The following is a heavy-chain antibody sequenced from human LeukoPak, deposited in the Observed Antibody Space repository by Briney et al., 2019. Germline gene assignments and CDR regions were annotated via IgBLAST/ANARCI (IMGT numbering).Heavy chain of an antibody. CDR3: ARGSGWDHFDY. CDR2: IYYSGST. Sequence: PSETLSLTCTVSGGSISSSSYYWGWIRQPPGKGLEWIGSIYYSGSTYYNPSLKSRVTISVDTSKNQFSLKLSSVTAADTAVYYCARGSGWDHFDYWGQGTLVTVSS. V-gene: IGHV4-39*07. J-gene: IGHJ4*02. D-gene: IGHD6-19*01. CDR1: GGSISSSSYY.